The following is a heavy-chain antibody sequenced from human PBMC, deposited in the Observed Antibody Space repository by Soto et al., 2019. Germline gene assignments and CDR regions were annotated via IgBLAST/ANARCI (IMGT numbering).Heavy chain of an antibody. CDR2: MSYDGSNE. V-gene: IGHV3-30*18. J-gene: IGHJ4*02. Sequence: QVQLVESGGGVLQPGRSLRLSCAASGFTFSHYAMHWVRQAPGKGLEWVALMSYDGSNEYYADSGKGRFTTSRDNSKNTLYLQMNSLRAEDTAVYYCAKDGSHNFDYWGQGTLVTVSS. CDR1: GFTFSHYA. D-gene: IGHD1-26*01. CDR3: AKDGSHNFDY.